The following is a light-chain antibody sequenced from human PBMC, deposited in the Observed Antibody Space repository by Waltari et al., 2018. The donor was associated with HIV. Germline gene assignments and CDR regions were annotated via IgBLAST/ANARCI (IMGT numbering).Light chain of an antibody. J-gene: IGLJ2*01. CDR1: KLGDKY. V-gene: IGLV3-1*01. CDR2: QDT. CDR3: QAWDSSTCV. Sequence: SYDLTQPPSVSVSPGQPANITCSGDKLGDKYACWYQRKPGQSPVLVIYQDTKRPSGFPSRFSGSNSGNTASLTISGTQAMDEADYYCQAWDSSTCVFGGGTKLTVL.